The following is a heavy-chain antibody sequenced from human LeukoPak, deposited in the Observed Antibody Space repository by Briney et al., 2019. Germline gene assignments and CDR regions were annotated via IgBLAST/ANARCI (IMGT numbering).Heavy chain of an antibody. CDR1: GFTFSSYG. Sequence: PGGSLRLSCAASGFTFSSYGVHWVRQAPGKGLVWVSHIDSDGSSTNYADSVKGRFTISRDNAKNTLYLQMNSLRAEDTAVYYCARALRLAVNLDYWGQGTLVTVSS. D-gene: IGHD6-19*01. J-gene: IGHJ4*02. CDR3: ARALRLAVNLDY. V-gene: IGHV3-74*01. CDR2: IDSDGSST.